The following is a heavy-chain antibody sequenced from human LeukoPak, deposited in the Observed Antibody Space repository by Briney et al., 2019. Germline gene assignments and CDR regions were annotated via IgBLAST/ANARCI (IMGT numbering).Heavy chain of an antibody. CDR1: GFTFSNYD. J-gene: IGHJ4*02. D-gene: IGHD2-21*01. Sequence: QPGRSLRLSCAASGFTFSNYDIHWVRQAPGKGLEWVAAISYDGSNKYYADSVKGRFTISRDNSKNTLYLQMNSLRAEDTAVYYCARNIVVISRYFDYWGRGTLVTVSS. CDR3: ARNIVVISRYFDY. CDR2: ISYDGSNK. V-gene: IGHV3-30*04.